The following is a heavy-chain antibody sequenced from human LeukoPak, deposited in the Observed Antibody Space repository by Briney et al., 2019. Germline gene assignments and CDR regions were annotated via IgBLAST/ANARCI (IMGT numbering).Heavy chain of an antibody. CDR1: GFTFSNYA. D-gene: IGHD1-26*01. CDR2: IWYDGSNK. CDR3: ARDRGIVGATIWYFDL. Sequence: GGSLRLSCAASGFTFSNYAMHWVRQAPGKGLEWVAAIWYDGSNKYFADSVKGRFTLSRDNSKNTLYLQMNGLRAEDTAVYYCARDRGIVGATIWYFDLWGRGTLVTVSS. J-gene: IGHJ2*01. V-gene: IGHV3-33*01.